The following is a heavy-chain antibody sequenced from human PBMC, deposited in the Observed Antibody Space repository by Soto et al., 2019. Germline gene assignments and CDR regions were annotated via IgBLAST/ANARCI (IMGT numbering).Heavy chain of an antibody. D-gene: IGHD3-10*01. V-gene: IGHV4-59*01. CDR2: IYYRGST. J-gene: IGHJ5*01. CDR3: AGDFRVPMSMMRGVVGWFDS. CDR1: GGSISSYY. Sequence: PSETLSLTCTVSGGSISSYYWSWIRQPPGKGLEWIGYIYYRGSTNYNPSLKSRVTISVDTPKTQFSLNLSSVTAAGTAVYYCAGDFRVPMSMMRGVVGWFDSWGTGTVVTVSS.